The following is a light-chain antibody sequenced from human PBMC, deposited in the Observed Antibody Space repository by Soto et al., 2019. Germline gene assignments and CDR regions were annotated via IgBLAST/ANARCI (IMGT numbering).Light chain of an antibody. V-gene: IGKV4-1*01. CDR2: WAS. CDR3: QQYYSTPYT. CDR1: QSVLYSSNNKNY. Sequence: DIVMTQSPDSLAVSLGERATINCKSSQSVLYSSNNKNYLAWYQQKPGQPPNLLISWASTRASGVPDRFSGSGSGTDFTLTISSLQAEDVAVYYCQQYYSTPYTFVQGTKLEIK. J-gene: IGKJ2*01.